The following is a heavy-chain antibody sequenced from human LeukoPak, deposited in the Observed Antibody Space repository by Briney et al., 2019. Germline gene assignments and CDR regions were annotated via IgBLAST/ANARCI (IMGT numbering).Heavy chain of an antibody. Sequence: GGSLRLSCAASGFIFSNYAMSWVRQAPGKGLEWVSSISGSGGSIDYADSVKGRFTIPRDNSKSTVYLQMNSLRAEDTAVYYCANGIRYNFDNWGQGTLVTVSS. CDR2: ISGSGGSI. D-gene: IGHD1-1*01. J-gene: IGHJ4*02. V-gene: IGHV3-23*01. CDR3: ANGIRYNFDN. CDR1: GFIFSNYA.